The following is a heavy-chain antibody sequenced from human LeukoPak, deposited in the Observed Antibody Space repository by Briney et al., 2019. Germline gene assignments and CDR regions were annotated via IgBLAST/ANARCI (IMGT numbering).Heavy chain of an antibody. CDR3: AREGGYYGSGMGWFDP. D-gene: IGHD3-10*01. CDR1: GFTFSSYW. V-gene: IGHV3-74*01. Sequence: GGSLRLSCAASGFTFSSYWMHWVRQAPGKGLVWVSRINSDGTSTSYADSVKGRFTLSRDNAKNTLYLQMNSLGAEDTAVYYRAREGGYYGSGMGWFDPWGQGTLVTVSS. J-gene: IGHJ5*02. CDR2: INSDGTST.